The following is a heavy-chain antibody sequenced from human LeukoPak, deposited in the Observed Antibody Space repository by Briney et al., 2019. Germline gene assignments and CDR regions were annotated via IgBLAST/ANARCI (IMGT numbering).Heavy chain of an antibody. CDR3: ARSQGHNIAAAGEVNMDV. V-gene: IGHV4-59*11. D-gene: IGHD6-13*01. J-gene: IGHJ6*03. Sequence: PSETLSLTCTVSGDSISSHYCSWIRQPPGKGLEWIGYINDSGNTNYNPSLKSRVTISVDTSKNQFSLKLSSVTAADTAVYYCARSQGHNIAAAGEVNMDVWGKGTTVTVSS. CDR2: INDSGNT. CDR1: GDSISSHY.